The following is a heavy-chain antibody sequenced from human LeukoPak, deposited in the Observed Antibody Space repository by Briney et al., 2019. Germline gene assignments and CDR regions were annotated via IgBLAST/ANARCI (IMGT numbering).Heavy chain of an antibody. Sequence: ASVKVSCKASGYTFTGYYMHWVRQAPGQGLEWMGWINPNSGGTNYAQKFQGRVTMTRDTSISTAYMELSRLRSDDTAVYYCATPVYDSSGYYRDYWGQGTLVTVSS. V-gene: IGHV1-2*02. CDR3: ATPVYDSSGYYRDY. CDR1: GYTFTGYY. CDR2: INPNSGGT. J-gene: IGHJ4*02. D-gene: IGHD3-22*01.